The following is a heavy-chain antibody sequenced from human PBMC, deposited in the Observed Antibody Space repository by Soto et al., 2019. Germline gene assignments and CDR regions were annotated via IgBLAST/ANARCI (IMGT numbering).Heavy chain of an antibody. CDR1: GYTFTSYY. V-gene: IGHV1-46*01. J-gene: IGHJ4*02. Sequence: ASVKVSCKASGYTFTSYYMHWVRQAPGQGLEWMGIINPSGGSTSYAQKFQGRVTMTRDTSTSTVYMELSSLRSEDTAVYYCARDGQNPDMYYYDSSGYYYYFDYWGQGTLVTVSS. D-gene: IGHD3-22*01. CDR2: INPSGGST. CDR3: ARDGQNPDMYYYDSSGYYYYFDY.